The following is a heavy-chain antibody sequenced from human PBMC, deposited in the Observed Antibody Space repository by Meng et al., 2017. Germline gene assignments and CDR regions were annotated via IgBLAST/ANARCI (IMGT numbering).Heavy chain of an antibody. D-gene: IGHD3-22*01. J-gene: IGHJ4*02. Sequence: ASVKVSCKAPGYTFTSYDINWVRQATGQGREGMGWMNPNSGNTGYAQKFQGRVTITRNNSISTAYMELSSLRSEDTAVYYCARVYRYDSSGYYREYFDYWGQGTLVTVSS. CDR3: ARVYRYDSSGYYREYFDY. CDR2: MNPNSGNT. CDR1: GYTFTSYD. V-gene: IGHV1-8*03.